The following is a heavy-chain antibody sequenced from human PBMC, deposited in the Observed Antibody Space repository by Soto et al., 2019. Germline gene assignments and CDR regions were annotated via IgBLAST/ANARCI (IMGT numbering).Heavy chain of an antibody. Sequence: QVQLVESGGGVVQPGRSLRLSCAASGFTFSDYGMHWVRQAPGKGLEWVAVMSYDGSDEYYADSVKGRFSISRDNSKNTLYLQMSSLGPDDTARYYCAKGGIWFGELGDYWGQGALVTVSS. V-gene: IGHV3-30*18. CDR1: GFTFSDYG. D-gene: IGHD3-10*01. CDR3: AKGGIWFGELGDY. J-gene: IGHJ4*02. CDR2: MSYDGSDE.